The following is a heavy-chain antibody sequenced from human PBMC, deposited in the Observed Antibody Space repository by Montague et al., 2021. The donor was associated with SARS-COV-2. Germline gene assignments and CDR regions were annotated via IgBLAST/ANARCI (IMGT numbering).Heavy chain of an antibody. J-gene: IGHJ6*02. CDR1: GGSIRSGSYY. V-gene: IGHV4-61*02. Sequence: TLSLTCTVSGGSIRSGSYYWSWIRQPAGKGLEWIGRIYSSGSTNYNPSLKSRVTISVDTSKNQFSLKLSSVTAADTAVYYCTREGYQVLWSDYYYYGMDVWGQGTTVTVSS. CDR3: TREGYQVLWSDYYYYGMDV. D-gene: IGHD2-2*01. CDR2: IYSSGST.